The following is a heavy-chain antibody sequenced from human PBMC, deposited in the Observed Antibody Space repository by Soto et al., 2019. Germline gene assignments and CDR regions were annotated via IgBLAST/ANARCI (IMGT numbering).Heavy chain of an antibody. CDR1: GYTFTNYN. Sequence: QVQLVQSGAEVKKPGASVKVSCKTSGYTFTNYNINWVRQATGQGLEWMGWMNPNSGNTGYAQKFQGRVTMTRNTSITTAYMELSSLRSGDTAVYYCARADTYSTSSPFDYWGQGTLVTVSS. D-gene: IGHD6-6*01. J-gene: IGHJ4*02. CDR3: ARADTYSTSSPFDY. CDR2: MNPNSGNT. V-gene: IGHV1-8*01.